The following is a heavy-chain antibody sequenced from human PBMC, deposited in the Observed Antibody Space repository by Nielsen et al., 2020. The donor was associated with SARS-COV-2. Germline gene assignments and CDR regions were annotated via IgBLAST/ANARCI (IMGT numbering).Heavy chain of an antibody. CDR1: GYSFTSYW. D-gene: IGHD5/OR15-5a*01. CDR3: AILRARIYYYYGMDV. Sequence: GESLKISCKGSGYSFTSYWISWVHQMPGKGLEWMGRIDPSDSYTNYSPSFQGHVTISADKSISTAYLQWSSLKASDTAMYYCAILRARIYYYYGMDVWGQGTTVTVSS. CDR2: IDPSDSYT. V-gene: IGHV5-10-1*01. J-gene: IGHJ6*02.